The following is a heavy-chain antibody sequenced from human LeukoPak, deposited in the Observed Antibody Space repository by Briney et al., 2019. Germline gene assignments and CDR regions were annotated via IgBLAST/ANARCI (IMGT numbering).Heavy chain of an antibody. Sequence: PSETLSLTCAVYGGSFSGYYWSWIRQPPGKGLEWIGEINHSGSTNYNPSLKSRVTISVDTSKNQFSLKLSSVTAADTAVYYCARVSYGGNSVWGQGTLVTVSS. V-gene: IGHV4-34*01. CDR3: ARVSYGGNSV. D-gene: IGHD4-23*01. J-gene: IGHJ4*02. CDR2: INHSGST. CDR1: GGSFSGYY.